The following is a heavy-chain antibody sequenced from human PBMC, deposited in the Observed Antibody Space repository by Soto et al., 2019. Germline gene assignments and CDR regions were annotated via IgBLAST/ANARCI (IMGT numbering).Heavy chain of an antibody. J-gene: IGHJ1*01. D-gene: IGHD6-13*01. CDR2: SIPIFGIA. CDR1: GGTFSSYA. Sequence: ASVKVSCKASGGTFSSYAISWVRQAPGQGLEWMGGSIPIFGIANYAQKFQGRVTITADEPTGTAYMELRSLRYEDTAVYYCARDRVAAAHPQWNFQYWGQGTLVTVSS. CDR3: ARDRVAAAHPQWNFQY. V-gene: IGHV1-69*13.